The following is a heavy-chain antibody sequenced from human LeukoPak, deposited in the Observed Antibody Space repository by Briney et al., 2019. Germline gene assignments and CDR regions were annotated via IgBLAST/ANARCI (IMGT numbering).Heavy chain of an antibody. V-gene: IGHV1-8*03. D-gene: IGHD3-3*01. Sequence: ASVNVSCKASGYTFTSYDINWVRQATGQGLEWMGWMNRNSGNTGYAQKFQGRVTITRNTSISTAYMELSSLRSEDTAVYYCARRKPETYYDFCSGHSTWYFDLWGRGTLVTVSS. CDR3: ARRKPETYYDFCSGHSTWYFDL. J-gene: IGHJ2*01. CDR2: MNRNSGNT. CDR1: GYTFTSYD.